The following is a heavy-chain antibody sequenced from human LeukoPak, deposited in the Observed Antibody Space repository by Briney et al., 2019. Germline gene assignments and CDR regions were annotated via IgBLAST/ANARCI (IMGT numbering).Heavy chain of an antibody. CDR3: ARGRVGAINWYFDL. D-gene: IGHD1-26*01. CDR2: IYYSGGT. Sequence: PSETLSLTCTVSGGSISSYYWSWIRQPPGKGLEWIGYIYYSGGTNYNPSLKSRVTISVDTSKNQFSLKLSSVTAADTAVYYCARGRVGAINWYFDLWGRGTLVTVSS. CDR1: GGSISSYY. V-gene: IGHV4-59*01. J-gene: IGHJ2*01.